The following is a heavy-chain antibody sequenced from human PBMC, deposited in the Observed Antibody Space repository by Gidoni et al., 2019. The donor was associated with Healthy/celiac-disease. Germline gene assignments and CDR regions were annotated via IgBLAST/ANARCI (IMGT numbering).Heavy chain of an antibody. Sequence: GESGGGLVKPGGSLRLSCAASGLTFSSYSMNWVRQAPGKGLEWASSISSSSSYIYYADSVKGRFTISRDNAKNSLYLQMNSLRAEDTAVYYCARGGDIVGSDYWGQGTLVTVSS. CDR3: ARGGDIVGSDY. V-gene: IGHV3-21*01. J-gene: IGHJ4*02. CDR2: ISSSSSYI. D-gene: IGHD2-15*01. CDR1: GLTFSSYS.